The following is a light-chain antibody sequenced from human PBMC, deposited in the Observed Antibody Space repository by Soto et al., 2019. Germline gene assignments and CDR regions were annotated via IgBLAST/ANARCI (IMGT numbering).Light chain of an antibody. CDR1: QSVSSD. V-gene: IGKV3D-15*01. Sequence: EIVMTQSPATLSVSPGERATLSCRASQSVSSDLAWYQQRPGQAPRLLIQGATTRATGIPARFSGSGSGTEFTLTISSLQPDDFATYYCQHYNSYSEAFGQGTKVDIK. CDR2: GAT. J-gene: IGKJ1*01. CDR3: QHYNSYSEA.